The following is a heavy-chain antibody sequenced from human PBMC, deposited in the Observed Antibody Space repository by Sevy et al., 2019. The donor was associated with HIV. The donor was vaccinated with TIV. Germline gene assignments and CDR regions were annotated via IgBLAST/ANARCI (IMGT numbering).Heavy chain of an antibody. J-gene: IGHJ3*02. CDR1: GGSFSGYY. CDR2: INNSGSN. V-gene: IGHV4-34*01. CDR3: ARHCSSSSCSHAFDI. D-gene: IGHD2-2*01. Sequence: SETRSLTCAVYGGSFSGYYWSWIRQPPGKGLEWVGEINNSGSNNYNPSLKSRVTISVDTSNNQLSLKLSSVTAADTAVYYCARHCSSSSCSHAFDIWGQGTMVTVSS.